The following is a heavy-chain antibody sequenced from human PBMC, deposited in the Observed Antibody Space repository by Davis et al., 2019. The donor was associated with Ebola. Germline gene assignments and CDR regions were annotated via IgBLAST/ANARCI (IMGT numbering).Heavy chain of an antibody. J-gene: IGHJ5*02. V-gene: IGHV4-39*07. D-gene: IGHD3-3*01. CDR1: GGSISSSSYY. CDR3: ARDFGVGWFDP. Sequence: SETLSLTCTVSGGSISSSSYYWGWIHQPPGKGLEWIGSIYYSGSTYYNPSLKSRVTISVDTSKNQFSLKLSSVTAADTAVYYCARDFGVGWFDPWGQGTLVTVSS. CDR2: IYYSGST.